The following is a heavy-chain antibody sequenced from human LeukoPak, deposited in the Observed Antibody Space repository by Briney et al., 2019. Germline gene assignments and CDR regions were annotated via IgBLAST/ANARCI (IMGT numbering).Heavy chain of an antibody. V-gene: IGHV4-38-2*02. CDR2: IDQSGTT. Sequence: SETLSLTCTVSSYSISSGYYWGWIRQSPGKGLEWIGSIDQSGTTYYHPSLKSRVTISVDTSKNQFSLQLTSVTAADTAVYFCGRDRPTGYYDYWGQGILDTVSS. CDR1: SYSISSGYY. D-gene: IGHD3-9*01. J-gene: IGHJ4*02. CDR3: GRDRPTGYYDY.